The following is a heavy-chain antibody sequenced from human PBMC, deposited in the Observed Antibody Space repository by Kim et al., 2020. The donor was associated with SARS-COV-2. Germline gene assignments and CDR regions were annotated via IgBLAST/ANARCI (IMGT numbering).Heavy chain of an antibody. CDR2: INPSGGST. Sequence: ASVKVSCKASGYTFTSYYMHWVRQAPGQGLEWMGIINPSGGSTSYAQKFQGRVTMTRDTSTSTVYMELSSLRSEDTAVYYCARDPTPKATVVMWDYYYGMDVWGQGTTVTVSS. CDR3: ARDPTPKATVVMWDYYYGMDV. CDR1: GYTFTSYY. V-gene: IGHV1-46*03. D-gene: IGHD4-17*01. J-gene: IGHJ6*02.